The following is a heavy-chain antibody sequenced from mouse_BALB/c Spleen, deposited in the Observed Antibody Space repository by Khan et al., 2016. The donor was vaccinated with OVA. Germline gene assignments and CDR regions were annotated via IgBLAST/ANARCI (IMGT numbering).Heavy chain of an antibody. CDR1: GYSITSGYA. V-gene: IGHV3-2*02. CDR3: ARGNYCGYYIDY. Sequence: EVELVESGPGLVKPSQSLSLTCTVTGYSITSGYAWNWIRQFPGNKLEWMGYISYSGGTSYNPSLKSRISITRDTSKNQFFLQLNSVTTEDTATYYCARGNYCGYYIDYWGQGTPLTGSS. CDR2: ISYSGGT. J-gene: IGHJ2*01. D-gene: IGHD1-1*01.